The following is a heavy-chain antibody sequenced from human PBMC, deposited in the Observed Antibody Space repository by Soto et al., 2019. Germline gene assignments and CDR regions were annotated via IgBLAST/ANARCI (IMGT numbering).Heavy chain of an antibody. CDR2: IKPDGSES. CDR1: AFTFSSYW. CDR3: ARDFLRYDVSTGAYSDCFDP. V-gene: IGHV3-7*01. Sequence: GGSLRLSCAASAFTFSSYWMSWVRQAPGKGLEWVANIKPDGSESYYVDSVKGRFTISRDNAKNSLYLQMSSLRAEDTAVYYCARDFLRYDVSTGAYSDCFDPWGQGTLVTVSS. D-gene: IGHD3-9*01. J-gene: IGHJ5*02.